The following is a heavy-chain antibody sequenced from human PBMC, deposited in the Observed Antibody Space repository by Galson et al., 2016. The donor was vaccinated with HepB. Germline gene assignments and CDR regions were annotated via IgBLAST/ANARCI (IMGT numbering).Heavy chain of an antibody. CDR1: GFTFRSYA. D-gene: IGHD4-17*01. CDR3: ATRYGDYTVSSYFDC. CDR2: ISASGSTT. J-gene: IGHJ4*02. Sequence: SLRLSCAASGFTFRSYAMTWVRQAPGKGLEWVSAISASGSTTYYRDSVKGRFTISRDNSQNTLYLQMNSLRVEDTAVYYWATRYGDYTVSSYFDCWGQGAQVTVSS. V-gene: IGHV3-23*02.